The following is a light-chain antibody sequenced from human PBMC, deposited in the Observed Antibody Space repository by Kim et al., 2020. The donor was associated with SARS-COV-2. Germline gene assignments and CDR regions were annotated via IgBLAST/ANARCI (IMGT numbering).Light chain of an antibody. CDR3: QQYGSTPYT. V-gene: IGKV3-20*01. J-gene: IGKJ2*01. Sequence: SPGDRATLSCRAGECVGNSLLAWYQQKPGQAPGLHIYEAFKRVAGIPDRFSGSGSGTDFSLNNSRPAPGDFAMYFCQQYGSTPYTFGQGTK. CDR1: ECVGNSL. CDR2: EAF.